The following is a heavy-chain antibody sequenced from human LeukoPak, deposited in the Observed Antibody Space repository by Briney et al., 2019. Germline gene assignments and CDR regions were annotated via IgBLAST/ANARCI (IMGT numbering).Heavy chain of an antibody. V-gene: IGHV3-30-3*01. D-gene: IGHD4-17*01. Sequence: PGRSLRLSCVASGFTFSRYAMHWVRQAPGKGLEWVTFISYDGTNKYYADSVKGRFTISRDNSKNTLYLQMNSLRVEDTVVYYCARDDGFTPLDYWGQGTLVTVSS. J-gene: IGHJ4*02. CDR2: ISYDGTNK. CDR1: GFTFSRYA. CDR3: ARDDGFTPLDY.